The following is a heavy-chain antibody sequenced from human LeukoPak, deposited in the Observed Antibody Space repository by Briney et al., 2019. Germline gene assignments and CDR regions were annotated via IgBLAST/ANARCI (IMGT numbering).Heavy chain of an antibody. CDR1: GFTFDDYA. Sequence: GRSLRLSCAASGFTFDDYAMHWVRQAPGKGLEWVSGISWNSGSIGYADSVKGRLTISRDNAKNSLYLQMNSLRAEDTAVYYCARGDNWNSYYYYYMDVWGKGTTVTVSS. D-gene: IGHD1-7*01. J-gene: IGHJ6*03. CDR3: ARGDNWNSYYYYYMDV. V-gene: IGHV3-9*01. CDR2: ISWNSGSI.